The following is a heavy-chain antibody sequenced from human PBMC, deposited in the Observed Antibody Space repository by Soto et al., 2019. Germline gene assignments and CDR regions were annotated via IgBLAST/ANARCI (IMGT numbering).Heavy chain of an antibody. V-gene: IGHV3-33*01. CDR2: IWYDGSNK. CDR1: GFTFSSYG. Sequence: GGSLGLACAASGFTFSSYGMHWVRQAPGKGLEWVAVIWYDGSNKYYADSVKGRFTISRDNSKNTLYLQMNSLRAEDTAVYYCASNSGYDKAFDIWGQGTMVTVSS. D-gene: IGHD5-12*01. CDR3: ASNSGYDKAFDI. J-gene: IGHJ3*02.